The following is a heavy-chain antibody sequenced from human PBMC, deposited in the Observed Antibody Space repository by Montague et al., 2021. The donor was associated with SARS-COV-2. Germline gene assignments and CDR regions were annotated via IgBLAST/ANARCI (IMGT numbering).Heavy chain of an antibody. CDR3: VGFQEGKFGSRTYSQFWYFDH. V-gene: IGHV4-59*08. Sequence: SETLSLTCTVSGGSISSYYWSWIRQPPGKGLEYIGYIFYSWSSTYNPSLKIRVTMSVYTATNQFSLKLTSVTAADTAVYYCVGFQEGKFGSRTYSQFWYFDHWGRGTLVTVSS. D-gene: IGHD3-10*01. CDR2: IFYSWSS. J-gene: IGHJ2*01. CDR1: GGSISSYY.